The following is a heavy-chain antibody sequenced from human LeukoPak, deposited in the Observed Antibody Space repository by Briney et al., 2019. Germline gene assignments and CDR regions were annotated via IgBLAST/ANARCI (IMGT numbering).Heavy chain of an antibody. Sequence: ASVKDSCKASGYTFTGYGISWVRQAPGQGREWMGWNSAYNGNTKYAQKLQGRVTMTTDTSTSTAHMELKSPKSDDTAVYYFARDFFVTNWLDPWGQGPLVTVSS. CDR3: ARDFFVTNWLDP. V-gene: IGHV1-18*01. J-gene: IGHJ5*02. CDR1: GYTFTGYG. D-gene: IGHD3-3*01. CDR2: NSAYNGNT.